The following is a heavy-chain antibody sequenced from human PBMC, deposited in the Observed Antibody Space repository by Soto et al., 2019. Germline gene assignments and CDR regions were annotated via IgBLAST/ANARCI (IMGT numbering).Heavy chain of an antibody. Sequence: LRLSCAASGFTFSSYGMHWVRQAPGKGLAWVAVISYDGSNKYYADSVKGLFTISRDNSKNTLYLQMNSLRAEDTAVYYCAKDGLLWFGELLSYHFDYWGQGTLVTVSS. J-gene: IGHJ4*02. V-gene: IGHV3-30*18. D-gene: IGHD3-10*01. CDR2: ISYDGSNK. CDR3: AKDGLLWFGELLSYHFDY. CDR1: GFTFSSYG.